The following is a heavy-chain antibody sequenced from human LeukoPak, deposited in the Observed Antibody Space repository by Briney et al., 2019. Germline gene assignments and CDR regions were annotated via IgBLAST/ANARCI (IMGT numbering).Heavy chain of an antibody. CDR1: GFTFTNYA. CDR2: VSSDETTK. D-gene: IGHD4-23*01. V-gene: IGHV3-30-3*02. Sequence: GRSLRLSCAASGFTFTNYAIHWVRQAPGKGLEWLAVVSSDETTKFYADSVKGQFTISRDNSKNPVYLQMDSLRTEDTAVYYCVKKGGNNGRYDYFDYWGQGTLVTVSS. J-gene: IGHJ4*02. CDR3: VKKGGNNGRYDYFDY.